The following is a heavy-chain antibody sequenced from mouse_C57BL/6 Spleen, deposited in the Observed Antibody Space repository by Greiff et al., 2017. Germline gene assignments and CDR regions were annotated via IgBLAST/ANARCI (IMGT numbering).Heavy chain of an antibody. D-gene: IGHD2-1*01. CDR3: ARTGTMVTTAWFAY. V-gene: IGHV1-61*01. J-gene: IGHJ3*01. Sequence: QVQLQQPGAELVRPGSSVKLSCKASGYTFTSYWMDWVKQRPGQGLEWIGNIYPSDSETHYNQKFKDKATLTVDKSSSTAYMQLSSLTSEDSAVYYCARTGTMVTTAWFAYWGQGTLVTVSA. CDR1: GYTFTSYW. CDR2: IYPSDSET.